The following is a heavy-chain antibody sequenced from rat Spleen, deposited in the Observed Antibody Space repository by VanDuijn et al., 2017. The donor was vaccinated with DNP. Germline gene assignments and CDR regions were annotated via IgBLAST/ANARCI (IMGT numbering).Heavy chain of an antibody. CDR2: IWSGGST. V-gene: IGHV2-1*01. CDR3: ARFYGGFDY. J-gene: IGHJ2*01. D-gene: IGHD1-11*01. CDR1: GFSLTSNS. Sequence: QVQLKESGPGLVQPSQTLSLTCTVSGFSLTSNSVHWVRQPPGKGLEWVGAIWSGGSTDYNSALKSRLSISKDTSKSQVFLKMNSLQTEDTALYFCARFYGGFDYWGQGVMFTVSS.